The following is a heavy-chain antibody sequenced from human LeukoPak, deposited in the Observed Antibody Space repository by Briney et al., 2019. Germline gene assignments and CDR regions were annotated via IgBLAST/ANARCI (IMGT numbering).Heavy chain of an antibody. CDR1: GGSISSYY. J-gene: IGHJ3*02. CDR3: ARFDYYDSSGYYCGSFDI. Sequence: SETLSLTCTVSGGSISSYYWSWIRQPPGKGLEWIGYIYYSGSTNYNPSLKSRVTISVDTSKNQFSLKLSSVTAADTAVYYCARFDYYDSSGYYCGSFDIWGQGTMVTVSS. CDR2: IYYSGST. D-gene: IGHD3-22*01. V-gene: IGHV4-59*01.